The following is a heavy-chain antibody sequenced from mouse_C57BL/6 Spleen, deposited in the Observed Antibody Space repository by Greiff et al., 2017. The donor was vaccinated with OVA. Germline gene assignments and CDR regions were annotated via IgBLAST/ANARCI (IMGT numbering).Heavy chain of an antibody. CDR2: INPNNGGT. V-gene: IGHV1-26*01. CDR3: ARTAYYSNYGY. D-gene: IGHD2-5*01. CDR1: GYTFTDYY. Sequence: VQLKQPGTELVKPGASVKLSCKASGYTFTDYYMNWVKQSHGKSLEWIGDINPNNGGTSYNQKFKGKATLTVDKSSSTAYMELRSLTSEDSAVYYCARTAYYSNYGYWGQGTTLTVSS. J-gene: IGHJ2*01.